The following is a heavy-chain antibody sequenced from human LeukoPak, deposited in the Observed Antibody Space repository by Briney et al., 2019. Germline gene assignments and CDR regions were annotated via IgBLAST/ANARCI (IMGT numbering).Heavy chain of an antibody. D-gene: IGHD5-12*01. V-gene: IGHV4-39*07. CDR3: ARGASGYDDYYYYYMDV. Sequence: SETLSLTCTVSGGSISSSSYYWGWIRQPPGKGLEWIGSIYYTGSTYYNPSLKSRVTISVDTSKNQFSLKLSSVTAADTAVYYCARGASGYDDYYYYYMDVWGKGTTVTVSS. CDR1: GGSISSSSYY. CDR2: IYYTGST. J-gene: IGHJ6*03.